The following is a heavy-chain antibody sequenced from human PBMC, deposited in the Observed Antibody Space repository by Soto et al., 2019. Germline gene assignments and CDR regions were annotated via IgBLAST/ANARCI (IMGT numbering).Heavy chain of an antibody. CDR3: ARDQTGITTAGGGRIDH. CDR2: VYFDGSNK. Sequence: QVQLVESGGGVVPPGRSLRLACAASGFTFSTHAMHWVRQAPGKGLECVAIVYFDGSNKYYADSVKGRFTISRDNSKNTLYLQMSGLTPEDTAFYYCARDQTGITTAGGGRIDHWGQGTLVTVSS. D-gene: IGHD6-13*01. V-gene: IGHV3-30-3*01. J-gene: IGHJ4*02. CDR1: GFTFSTHA.